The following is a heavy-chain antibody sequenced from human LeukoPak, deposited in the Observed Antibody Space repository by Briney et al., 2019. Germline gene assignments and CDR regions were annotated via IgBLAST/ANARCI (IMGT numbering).Heavy chain of an antibody. CDR3: ARDRVRSHPDY. V-gene: IGHV1-18*01. CDR1: GYTFTSYG. D-gene: IGHD2-8*01. Sequence: GASVKVSCEASGYTFTSYGISWVRQAPGQGLEWMGWISAYNGNTNYAQKLQGRVTMTTDTSTSTAYMELRSLRSDDTAMYFCARDRVRSHPDYWGQGTLVTVSS. J-gene: IGHJ4*02. CDR2: ISAYNGNT.